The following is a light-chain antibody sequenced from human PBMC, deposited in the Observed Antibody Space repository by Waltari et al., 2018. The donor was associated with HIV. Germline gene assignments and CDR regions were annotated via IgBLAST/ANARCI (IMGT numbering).Light chain of an antibody. Sequence: QSVLTQPPSASGTPGQRVTISCSGSSSNIGSNYVYWYQQLPGTAPKLLIYRNNQRPSGVPDRLSCSKSGTSASLAISGLRSEDEADYYCAAWDDSLSGWVFGGGTKLTVL. J-gene: IGLJ3*02. CDR2: RNN. CDR1: SSNIGSNY. CDR3: AAWDDSLSGWV. V-gene: IGLV1-47*01.